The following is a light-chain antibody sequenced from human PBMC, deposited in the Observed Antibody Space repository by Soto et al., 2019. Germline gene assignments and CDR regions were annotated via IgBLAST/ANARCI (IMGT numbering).Light chain of an antibody. J-gene: IGKJ5*01. CDR3: KQYNKWPIT. CDR2: GAS. V-gene: IGKV3-15*01. Sequence: VLTQSPVTLYLSPGGRATLSCRASQSISDTLAWYQQKPGHAPRLLIYGASTRATGLPARFSGCGSGTEFTLTISSLQSEDFAVYYCKQYNKWPITFGQATR. CDR1: QSISDT.